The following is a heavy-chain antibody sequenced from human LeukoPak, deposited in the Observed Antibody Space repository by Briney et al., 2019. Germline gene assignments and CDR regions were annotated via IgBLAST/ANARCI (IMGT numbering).Heavy chain of an antibody. D-gene: IGHD4-17*01. Sequence: PSETLSLTCTVPGGSISSSSYYWGWIRQPPGKGLEWIGSLYYSGSTYYNPSLKSRVTISVDTSKNQFSLKLSSVTAADTAVYYCARVPTVTFFDYWGQGTLVTVSS. CDR1: GGSISSSSYY. CDR3: ARVPTVTFFDY. CDR2: LYYSGST. J-gene: IGHJ4*02. V-gene: IGHV4-39*01.